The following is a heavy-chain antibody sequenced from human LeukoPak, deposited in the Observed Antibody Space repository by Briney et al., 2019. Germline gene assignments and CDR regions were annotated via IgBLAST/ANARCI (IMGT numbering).Heavy chain of an antibody. J-gene: IGHJ3*01. V-gene: IGHV4-34*01. CDR1: RGSFSGYF. D-gene: IGHD2-8*02. CDR2: MNDSGST. Sequence: PSETLSLTCDVYRGSFSGYFWSWIRQTPGKGLEWLGEMNDSGSTNYNPSLKSRVTISMAVSKNQYSLRLTSVTAADTAVYYCARKGFVESTGWRGAFDVWGQGTMVTVSS. CDR3: ARKGFVESTGWRGAFDV.